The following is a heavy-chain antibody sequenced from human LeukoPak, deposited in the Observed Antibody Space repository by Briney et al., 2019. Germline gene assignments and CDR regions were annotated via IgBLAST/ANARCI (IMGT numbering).Heavy chain of an antibody. D-gene: IGHD1-26*01. CDR3: ATGAT. Sequence: SETLSLTCAVYGGSFSGDYWSWIRQPPGKGLEWIGEINHSGSTNYNPSLKSRVTLSVDSFKNQLSLGLNSVTAADTAIYYCATGATWGQGTLVTVSS. CDR1: GGSFSGDY. V-gene: IGHV4-34*01. J-gene: IGHJ5*02. CDR2: INHSGST.